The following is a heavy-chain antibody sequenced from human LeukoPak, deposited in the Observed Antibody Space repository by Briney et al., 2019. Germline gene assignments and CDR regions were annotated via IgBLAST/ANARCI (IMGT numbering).Heavy chain of an antibody. CDR2: INPDSGGT. CDR1: GYTFTGYY. D-gene: IGHD5-18*01. CDR3: ASRSYGNFDY. J-gene: IGHJ4*02. V-gene: IGHV1-2*02. Sequence: ASVKVSCKASGYTFTGYYKHWVRQAPGQGLEWLGWINPDSGGTNYAQKFQGRVTMTWDTSISTASMELSRLRSDDTAVYYCASRSYGNFDYWGQGTLVTVSS.